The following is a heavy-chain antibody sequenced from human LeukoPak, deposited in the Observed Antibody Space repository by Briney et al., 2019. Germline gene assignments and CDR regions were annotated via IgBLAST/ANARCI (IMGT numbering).Heavy chain of an antibody. D-gene: IGHD3-22*01. CDR1: GFTVSSNY. Sequence: PGGSLRLSCVASGFTVSSNYMSWVRQAPGKGLEWVSAIFSGGSTFYADSVTGRFTISRDNSKNTVYLEMNSVRDEDTAVYYCARNLNYYDSSGYQFDYWGQGTLVTVSS. CDR2: IFSGGST. V-gene: IGHV3-53*01. CDR3: ARNLNYYDSSGYQFDY. J-gene: IGHJ4*02.